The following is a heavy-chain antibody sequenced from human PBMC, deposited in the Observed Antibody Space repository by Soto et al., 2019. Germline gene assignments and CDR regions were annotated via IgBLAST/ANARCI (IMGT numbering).Heavy chain of an antibody. J-gene: IGHJ4*02. Sequence: GGSLRLSCAASGFTFSSYGMHWVRQAPGKGLEWVAVIWYDGSNKYYADSVKGRFTISRDNSKNTLYLQMNSRRAEDTAVYYCARADDYYDSSGYLDYWGQGTLVSVSS. D-gene: IGHD3-22*01. CDR3: ARADDYYDSSGYLDY. V-gene: IGHV3-33*01. CDR1: GFTFSSYG. CDR2: IWYDGSNK.